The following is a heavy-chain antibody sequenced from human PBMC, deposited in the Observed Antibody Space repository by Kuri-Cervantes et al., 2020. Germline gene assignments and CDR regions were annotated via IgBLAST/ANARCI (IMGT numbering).Heavy chain of an antibody. CDR2: ISSSSSYI. D-gene: IGHD5-18*01. CDR1: GFTFSSYS. Sequence: GESLKISCAASGFTFSSYSMNWVRQAPGKGLEWVSSISSSSSYIYYADSVEGRFTISRDNAKNSPYLQMNSLRAEDTDVYYCARDRGYSIDWGQGTLVTVSS. J-gene: IGHJ4*02. CDR3: ARDRGYSID. V-gene: IGHV3-21*03.